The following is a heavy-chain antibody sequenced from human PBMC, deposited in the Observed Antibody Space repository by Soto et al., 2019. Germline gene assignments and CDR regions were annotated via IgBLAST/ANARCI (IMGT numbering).Heavy chain of an antibody. CDR2: ISGRDSTT. CDR3: AKGWIGEKCIFDGCLAN. V-gene: IGHV3-23*01. Sequence: EVQLLESGGGLVQPGGSMRLSCAASGFTFSSYAMTWVRQAPGKGLEWVSSISGRDSTTYYGDSVKGRFTISRDNSKKTLYRQMNSLRADDPALYFWAKGWIGEKCIFDGCLANWGQGILVTVSS. CDR1: GFTFSSYA. D-gene: IGHD3-10*01. J-gene: IGHJ4*02.